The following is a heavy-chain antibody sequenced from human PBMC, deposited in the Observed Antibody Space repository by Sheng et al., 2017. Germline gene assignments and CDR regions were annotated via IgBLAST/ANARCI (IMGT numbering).Heavy chain of an antibody. V-gene: IGHV1-2*02. CDR3: TRVKVGWQLVSAIPFDY. Sequence: QVQLVQSGAEVKKPGASVKVSCKASGYTFTDYYLHWVRQAPGEGPEWMGWINPKTGDINYAQRFLNRVAMTRDTSISTAYMELSSLRSDDTAVYYCTRVKVGWQLVSAIPFDYWGQGTLVTVSS. D-gene: IGHD6-6*01. CDR2: INPKTGDI. CDR1: GYTFTDYY. J-gene: IGHJ4*02.